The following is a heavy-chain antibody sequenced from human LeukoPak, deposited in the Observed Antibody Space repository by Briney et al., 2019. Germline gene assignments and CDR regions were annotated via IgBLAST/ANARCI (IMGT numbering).Heavy chain of an antibody. CDR1: GYTFTSYG. J-gene: IGHJ4*02. V-gene: IGHV1-18*01. CDR3: ARERDSSPSGMIYFDY. D-gene: IGHD6-6*01. Sequence: ASVTVSCKASGYTFTSYGISWVRQAPGQGLEWMGWISAYNGNTNYAQKLQGRVTMTTDTSTSTAYMELRSLRSDDTAVYYCARERDSSPSGMIYFDYWGQGTLVTVSS. CDR2: ISAYNGNT.